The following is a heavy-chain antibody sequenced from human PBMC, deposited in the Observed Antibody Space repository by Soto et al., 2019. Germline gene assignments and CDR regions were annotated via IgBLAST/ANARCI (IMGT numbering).Heavy chain of an antibody. J-gene: IGHJ6*02. D-gene: IGHD3-9*01. CDR2: IIPIFGTA. V-gene: IGHV1-69*13. CDR3: ARDYDILTGYYIGPPYYYYGMDV. Sequence: SVKVSCKASGGTFSSYAISWVRQAPGQGLEWMGGIIPIFGTANYAQKFQGRVTITADESTSTAYMELSSLRSEDTAVYYCARDYDILTGYYIGPPYYYYGMDVWGQGTTVTVSS. CDR1: GGTFSSYA.